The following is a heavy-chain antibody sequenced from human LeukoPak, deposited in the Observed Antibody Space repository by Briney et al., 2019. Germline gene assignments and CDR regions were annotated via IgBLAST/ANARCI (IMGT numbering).Heavy chain of an antibody. Sequence: SETLSLTCTVSGGFDRGGHYYCSWIRQSPGEVLEWIGYIHYSGSTVYNPSPKSRVTMSIVTSKNQFALNLSSATAADTAVYYCTRTGSTGGYWGQGTLVTVSS. J-gene: IGHJ4*02. D-gene: IGHD1-7*01. CDR3: TRTGSTGGY. V-gene: IGHV4-61*01. CDR1: GGFDRGGHYY. CDR2: IHYSGST.